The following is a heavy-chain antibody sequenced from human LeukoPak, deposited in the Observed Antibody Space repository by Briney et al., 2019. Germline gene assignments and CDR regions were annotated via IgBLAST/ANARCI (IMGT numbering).Heavy chain of an antibody. CDR1: GFTFSSYG. V-gene: IGHV3-33*01. J-gene: IGHJ4*02. CDR2: IWYDGSNK. Sequence: GGSLRLPCAASGFTFSSYGMHWVRQAPGKGLEWVAVIWYDGSNKYYADSVKGRFTISRDNSKNTLYLQMNSLRAEDTAVYYCATASYCSGGSCYLLIDYWGQGTLVTVSS. D-gene: IGHD2-15*01. CDR3: ATASYCSGGSCYLLIDY.